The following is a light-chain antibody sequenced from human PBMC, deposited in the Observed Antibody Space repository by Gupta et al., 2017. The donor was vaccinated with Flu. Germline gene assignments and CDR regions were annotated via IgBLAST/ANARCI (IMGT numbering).Light chain of an antibody. V-gene: IGLV1-47*01. J-gene: IGLJ3*02. Sequence: QSVLTQPPSASGTPAQRVTISCSGSRSNLGSHNVYWYQQLPGTAPKLRSEKNNQRPSGVTDRFAGSKAGTSDYRAIRGLRSEDEADDDGEEWDDRLRGRVCGGGTKLAVL. CDR1: RSNLGSHN. CDR2: KNN. CDR3: EEWDDRLRGRV.